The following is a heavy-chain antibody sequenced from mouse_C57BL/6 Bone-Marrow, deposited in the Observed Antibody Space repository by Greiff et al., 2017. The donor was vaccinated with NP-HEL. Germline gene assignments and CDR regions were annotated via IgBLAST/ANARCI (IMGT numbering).Heavy chain of an antibody. CDR1: GYTFTSYW. J-gene: IGHJ2*01. Sequence: QVQLQQPGAELVKPGASVKLSCKASGYTFTSYWMQWVKQRPGQGLEWIGEIDPSDSYTNYNQKFKGKATLTVDTSSSTAYMQLSSLTSEDSAVYYCARRREFHYYGFDYWGQGTTLTVSS. CDR3: ARRREFHYYGFDY. CDR2: IDPSDSYT. V-gene: IGHV1-50*01. D-gene: IGHD1-2*01.